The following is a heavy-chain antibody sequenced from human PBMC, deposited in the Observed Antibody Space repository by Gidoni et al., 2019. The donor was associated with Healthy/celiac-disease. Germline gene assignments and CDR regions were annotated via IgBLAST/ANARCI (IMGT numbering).Heavy chain of an antibody. CDR1: GFTFSSYS. CDR2: ISSSSSTI. D-gene: IGHD6-13*01. CDR3: ARGIAAAGKGPFDY. V-gene: IGHV3-48*02. J-gene: IGHJ4*02. Sequence: EVQLVESVGGLVQPGGSLRLSCAASGFTFSSYSMNWVRQAPGKGLEWVSYISSSSSTIYYADSVKGRFTISRDNAKNSLYLQMNSLRDEDTAVYYCARGIAAAGKGPFDYWGQGTLVTVSS.